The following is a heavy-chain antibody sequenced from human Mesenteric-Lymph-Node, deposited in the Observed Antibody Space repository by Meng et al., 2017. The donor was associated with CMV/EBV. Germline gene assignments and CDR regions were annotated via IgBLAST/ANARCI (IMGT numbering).Heavy chain of an antibody. J-gene: IGHJ3*02. V-gene: IGHV3-23*01. Sequence: GESLKISCAASGFSFSSYEMNWVRQAPGKGLEWVSAISGSGGSTNYADSVKGRFTISRDNSKNTLYLQMNSLRAEDTAVFYCAKDYSDYDFWSGYYLGGFDMWGQGTMVTVSS. D-gene: IGHD3-3*01. CDR1: GFSFSSYE. CDR3: AKDYSDYDFWSGYYLGGFDM. CDR2: ISGSGGST.